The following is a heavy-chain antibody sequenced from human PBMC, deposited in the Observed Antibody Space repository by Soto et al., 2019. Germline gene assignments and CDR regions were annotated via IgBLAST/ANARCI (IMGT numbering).Heavy chain of an antibody. J-gene: IGHJ4*02. V-gene: IGHV4-61*01. CDR1: GCSVSSGSYY. Sequence: PSETLSLTCTFSGCSVSSGSYYWSWIRQPPGKGLEWIGYIYYSGSTNYNPSLKSRVTISVDTSKNQFSLKLSSVTAADTAVYYCARVPDYWGQGTLVTSPQ. CDR2: IYYSGST. CDR3: ARVPDY.